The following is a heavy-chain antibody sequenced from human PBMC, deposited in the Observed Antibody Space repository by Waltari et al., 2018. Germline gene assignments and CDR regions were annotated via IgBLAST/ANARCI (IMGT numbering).Heavy chain of an antibody. D-gene: IGHD3-10*01. CDR1: GFSLSNPRLV. CDR2: IFSNDEK. J-gene: IGHJ4*02. V-gene: IGHV2-26*01. CDR3: VRIPGYSVSGRYTLDY. Sequence: QVTLKASGPVLVKPTETLTLTCTDPGFSLSNPRLVVSWIRQPPVKALEWLAHIFSNDEKSYRTSLKSRLTISKDTSKGQVVLTMTNMDPVDTATYYCVRIPGYSVSGRYTLDYLGQGTLVTVSS.